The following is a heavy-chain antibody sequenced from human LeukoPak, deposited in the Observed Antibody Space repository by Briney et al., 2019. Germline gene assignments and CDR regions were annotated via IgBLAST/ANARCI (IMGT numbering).Heavy chain of an antibody. CDR1: GGSISSYY. V-gene: IGHV4-59*08. CDR2: IYYSGST. D-gene: IGHD1-1*01. CDR3: ARQGDWNYVDY. Sequence: SETLSLTCTVSGGSISSYYWSWIRQPPGKGLEWIGYIYYSGSTNYNPSLKSRVTISVDTSKNQFSLKLSSVTAADTAVYYCARQGDWNYVDYWGRGTLVTVSS. J-gene: IGHJ4*02.